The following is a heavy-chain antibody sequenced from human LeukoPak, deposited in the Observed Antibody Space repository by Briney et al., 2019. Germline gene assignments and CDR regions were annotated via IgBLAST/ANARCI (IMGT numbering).Heavy chain of an antibody. CDR1: GFTFSNYA. V-gene: IGHV3-23*01. J-gene: IGHJ4*02. D-gene: IGHD3-3*01. CDR3: AKDRGVDFWSCYYLDY. Sequence: GGSLRLSCAASGFTFSNYAVTWLREAPGKGLEWVSSITGSGGGTYYADSVKRRFTISRDNSKNTVLLQMNSLKAEDTAVYYCAKDRGVDFWSCYYLDYWGQGTLVTVSS. CDR2: ITGSGGGT.